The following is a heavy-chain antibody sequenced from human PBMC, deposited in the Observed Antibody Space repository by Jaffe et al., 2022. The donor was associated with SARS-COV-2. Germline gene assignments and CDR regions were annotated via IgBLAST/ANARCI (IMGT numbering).Heavy chain of an antibody. J-gene: IGHJ6*02. D-gene: IGHD3-22*01. V-gene: IGHV3-7*01. CDR3: ARQGIVVVITSPYYYGMDV. Sequence: EVQLVESGGGLVQPGGSLRLSCAASGFTFSSYWMSWVRQAPGKGLEWVANIKQDGSEKYYVDSVKGRFTISRDNAKNSLYLQMNSLRAEDTAVYYCARQGIVVVITSPYYYGMDVWGQGTTVTVSS. CDR1: GFTFSSYW. CDR2: IKQDGSEK.